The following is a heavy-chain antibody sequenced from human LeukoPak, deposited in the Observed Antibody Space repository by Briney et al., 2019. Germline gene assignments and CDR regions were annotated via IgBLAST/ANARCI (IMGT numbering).Heavy chain of an antibody. Sequence: GGPLRLSCAASEFSFSRSWMNWVRQAPGKGLEWVANIKQNGSAKHHVDSVEGRFTISRDNAKNSLYLQMNSLRAEDTAVYYCGGGGYWGQGIQVTVSS. D-gene: IGHD6-25*01. CDR2: IKQNGSAK. CDR3: GGGGY. CDR1: EFSFSRSW. V-gene: IGHV3-7*05. J-gene: IGHJ4*02.